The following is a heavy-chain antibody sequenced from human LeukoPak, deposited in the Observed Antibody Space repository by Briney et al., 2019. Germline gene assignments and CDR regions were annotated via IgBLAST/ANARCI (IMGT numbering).Heavy chain of an antibody. CDR2: ISSDGST. CDR1: GFTFSSSA. CDR3: AKYARGVYYYGYH. V-gene: IGHV3-23*01. D-gene: IGHD3-22*01. Sequence: GGSLRLSCAASGFTFSSSAMSWVRQAPGKGLEWVSTISSDGSTYYADSVKGRFTISRDNSKNTLDLQMNNLRAEDTAVYYCAKYARGVYYYGYHWGQGTLVTVSS. J-gene: IGHJ5*02.